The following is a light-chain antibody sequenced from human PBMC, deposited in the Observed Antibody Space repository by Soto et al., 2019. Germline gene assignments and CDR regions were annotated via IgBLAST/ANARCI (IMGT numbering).Light chain of an antibody. V-gene: IGLV1-44*01. J-gene: IGLJ2*01. CDR2: RDN. Sequence: QSVLTQPPSASGTPGQRVAISCSGGSSDIGTNPVNWYLHLPGAAPKLLIYRDNQRPSGVPDRFSGSKSGTSASLTISGLQSEGEADYFCSAWDDSIYGPVFGGGTKLTVL. CDR3: SAWDDSIYGPV. CDR1: SSDIGTNP.